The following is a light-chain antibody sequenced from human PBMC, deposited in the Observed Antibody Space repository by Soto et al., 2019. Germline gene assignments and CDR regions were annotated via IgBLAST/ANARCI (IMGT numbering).Light chain of an antibody. CDR3: QQYHHWPLYT. CDR1: QSVTRN. CDR2: GAS. Sequence: ELVMTQSPAILSVSPGERVTLSCRASQSVTRNLAWYQHKPGQAPRLLISGASTRATGIPARLSGSGSGTEFTLTISNLQSEDFAVYYCQQYHHWPLYTFGQGTKLEIK. V-gene: IGKV3D-15*01. J-gene: IGKJ2*01.